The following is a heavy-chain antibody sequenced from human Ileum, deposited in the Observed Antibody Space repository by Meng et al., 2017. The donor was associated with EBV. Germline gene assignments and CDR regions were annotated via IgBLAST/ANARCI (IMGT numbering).Heavy chain of an antibody. Sequence: QVQLEESGPGLVKPSGTLSLTCAVSGGSISSSNWWSWVRQPPGKGLEWIGEIYHSGSTNYNPSLKSRVTMSVDKSKNQFSLNLSSVTAADTAVYYCARVGQWLPIDYWGQGTLVTVSS. CDR2: IYHSGST. V-gene: IGHV4-4*02. D-gene: IGHD6-19*01. CDR3: ARVGQWLPIDY. J-gene: IGHJ4*02. CDR1: GGSISSSNW.